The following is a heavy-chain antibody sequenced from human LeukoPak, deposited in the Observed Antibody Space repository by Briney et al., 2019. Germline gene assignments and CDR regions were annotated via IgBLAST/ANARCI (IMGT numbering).Heavy chain of an antibody. CDR3: ARDSLETYYYDSSGYYYNAFDI. J-gene: IGHJ3*02. CDR2: IYYSGST. CDR1: GGSISSYY. D-gene: IGHD3-22*01. Sequence: PSETLSLTCTVSGGSISSYYWSWIRQPPGKGLEWIGYIYYSGSTNYNPSLKSRVTISVDTSKNQFSLKLSSVTAADTAVYYCARDSLETYYYDSSGYYYNAFDIWGQGTMVTVSS. V-gene: IGHV4-59*12.